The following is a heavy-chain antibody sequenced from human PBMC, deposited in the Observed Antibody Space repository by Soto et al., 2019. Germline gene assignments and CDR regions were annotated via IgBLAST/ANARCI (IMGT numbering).Heavy chain of an antibody. CDR2: IYHSGST. D-gene: IGHD6-13*01. V-gene: IGHV4-38-2*01. CDR3: ARASKQQLDDDAFDI. J-gene: IGHJ3*02. Sequence: SETLSLTCAVSGYSISSGYYWGWIRQPPGKGLEWIGSIYHSGSTYYNPSLKSRVTISVDTSKNQFSLKLSSVTAADTAVYYCARASKQQLDDDAFDIWGQGTMVTVSS. CDR1: GYSISSGYY.